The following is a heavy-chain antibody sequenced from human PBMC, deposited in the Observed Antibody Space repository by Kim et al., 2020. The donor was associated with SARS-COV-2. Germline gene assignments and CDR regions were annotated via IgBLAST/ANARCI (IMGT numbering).Heavy chain of an antibody. CDR2: INHSGST. J-gene: IGHJ5*02. V-gene: IGHV4-34*01. CDR1: GGSFSGYY. D-gene: IGHD3-9*01. CDR3: ARGEVKRYFDWSALPIKWFDP. Sequence: SETLSLTCAVYGGSFSGYYWSWIRQPPGKGLEWIGEINHSGSTNYNPSLKSRVTISVDTSKNQFSLKLSSVTAADTAVYYCARGEVKRYFDWSALPIKWFDPWGQGTLVTVSS.